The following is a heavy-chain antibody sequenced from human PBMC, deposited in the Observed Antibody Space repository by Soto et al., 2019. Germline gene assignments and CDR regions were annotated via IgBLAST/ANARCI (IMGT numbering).Heavy chain of an antibody. J-gene: IGHJ6*02. CDR1: GLTVSHNY. D-gene: IGHD3-16*01. Sequence: GSLGLSCVASGLTVSHNYMAWVRQAPEMGLEWVSILYTEGTTYYADSVKGRFTISRDSSKNTLFLQMDSLRAEDTAVYYCARPRPSGENYGMDVWGQGTTVTVSS. V-gene: IGHV3-53*01. CDR3: ARPRPSGENYGMDV. CDR2: LYTEGTT.